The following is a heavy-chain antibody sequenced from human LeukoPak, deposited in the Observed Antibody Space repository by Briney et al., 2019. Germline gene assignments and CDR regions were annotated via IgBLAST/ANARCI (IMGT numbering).Heavy chain of an antibody. CDR1: GFTFSSYS. J-gene: IGHJ4*02. Sequence: GGSLRLSCAASGFTFSSYSMNWVRQAPGKGLEWVSSISSSSSYIYYADSVKGRFTISRENAKNSLYLQMNSLRAEDTAVYYCASGGYCSGGSCLNFDYWGQGTLVTVSS. D-gene: IGHD2-15*01. V-gene: IGHV3-21*01. CDR2: ISSSSSYI. CDR3: ASGGYCSGGSCLNFDY.